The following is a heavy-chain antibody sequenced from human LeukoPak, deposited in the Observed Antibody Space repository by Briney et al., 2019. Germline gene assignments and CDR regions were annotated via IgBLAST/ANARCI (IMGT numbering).Heavy chain of an antibody. CDR2: INAGNGNT. Sequence: GASVKVSCKASGYTFTSYAMHWVRQAPGQRLEWMGWINAGNGNTKYSQKFQGRVTITRDTSASTAYMELSSLRSEDTAVYYCARDGPAVAGGDYWGQGTLVTVSS. D-gene: IGHD6-19*01. V-gene: IGHV1-3*01. CDR1: GYTFTSYA. CDR3: ARDGPAVAGGDY. J-gene: IGHJ4*02.